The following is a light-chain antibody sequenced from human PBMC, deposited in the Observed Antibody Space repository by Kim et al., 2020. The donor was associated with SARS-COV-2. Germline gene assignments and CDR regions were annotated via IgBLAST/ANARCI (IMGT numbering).Light chain of an antibody. CDR2: DVT. J-gene: IGLJ2*01. Sequence: QSALTQPRSVSGSPGQSVTISCTGTSSDVGYYDYVSWYQHHPGKAPKLMIYDVTKRPSGVPDRFSGSKSGNTASLTISGLQSEDEAEYYCCSYAGSYTSQFGGGTQLTVL. V-gene: IGLV2-11*01. CDR3: CSYAGSYTSQ. CDR1: SSDVGYYDY.